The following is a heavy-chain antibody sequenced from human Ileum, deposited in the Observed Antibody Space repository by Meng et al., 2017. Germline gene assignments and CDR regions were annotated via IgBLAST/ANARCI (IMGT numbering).Heavy chain of an antibody. J-gene: IGHJ4*02. CDR3: ARGLLVGSTGYYFDS. Sequence: SETLSLTCTVAGGSISSDGSYWSWIRQPAGKGLEYIGRISASAYTNYSPSLKSRVSTSLDVSKNQFSHNLTSMTAADTAVYYCARGLLVGSTGYYFDSWGQGTLVTVSS. CDR2: ISASAYT. V-gene: IGHV4-61*02. CDR1: GGSISSDGSY. D-gene: IGHD1-26*01.